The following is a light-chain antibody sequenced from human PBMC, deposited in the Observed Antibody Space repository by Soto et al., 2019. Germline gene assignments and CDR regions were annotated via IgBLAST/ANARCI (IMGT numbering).Light chain of an antibody. CDR2: TAS. J-gene: IGKJ1*01. CDR1: QDIGIY. Sequence: DIQMTQSPSSLSASVGDRVTITCRASQDIGIYLSWYQQKSGGVPRLLIYTASTLQSGVPSRFSGSRSGTDFPLTISRLQPEDAATYFCQKNVRAPRTFGPGTKVEIK. CDR3: QKNVRAPRT. V-gene: IGKV1-27*01.